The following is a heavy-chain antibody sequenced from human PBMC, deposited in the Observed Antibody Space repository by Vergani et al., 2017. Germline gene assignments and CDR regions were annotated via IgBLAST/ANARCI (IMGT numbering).Heavy chain of an antibody. V-gene: IGHV4-34*01. Sequence: QVQLQQWGAGLLKPSETLSLTCAVYGGSFSGYYWSWIRQPPGKGLEWIGEINHSGSTNYNPSLKSRVTISVDTSKNQFSLKLSSVTAADTAVYYCARGGYYDFWSGYSMDYYYYGMDVWGQGTTVTVSS. CDR3: ARGGYYDFWSGYSMDYYYYGMDV. D-gene: IGHD3-3*01. CDR2: INHSGST. J-gene: IGHJ6*02. CDR1: GGSFSGYY.